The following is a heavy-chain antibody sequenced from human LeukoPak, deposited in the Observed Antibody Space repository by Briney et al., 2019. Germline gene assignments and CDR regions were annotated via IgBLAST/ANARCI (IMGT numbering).Heavy chain of an antibody. CDR1: GGSISSSNW. D-gene: IGHD6-13*01. CDR2: IYHSGST. Sequence: PSETLSLTCVVSGGSISSSNWWSWVRQPPGKGLEWIGEIYHSGSTNYIPSLKTRITISVDKSKNQFSLKLSSVTAADTAVYYCARARPLRWGSSWPFDYWGQGTLVTVSS. V-gene: IGHV4-4*02. J-gene: IGHJ4*02. CDR3: ARARPLRWGSSWPFDY.